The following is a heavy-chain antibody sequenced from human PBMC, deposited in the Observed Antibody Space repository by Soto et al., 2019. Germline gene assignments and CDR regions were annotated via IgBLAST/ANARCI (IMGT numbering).Heavy chain of an antibody. Sequence: GGSLRLSCAASGFTFSSYAMSWVRQAPGKGLEWVSAISGSGGSTYYADSVKGRFTISRDNSKNTLYLQMNSLRAEDTAVYYCAKDHTGSGWYPYFQHWGQGTLVTVSS. CDR3: AKDHTGSGWYPYFQH. D-gene: IGHD6-19*01. CDR1: GFTFSSYA. V-gene: IGHV3-23*01. J-gene: IGHJ1*01. CDR2: ISGSGGST.